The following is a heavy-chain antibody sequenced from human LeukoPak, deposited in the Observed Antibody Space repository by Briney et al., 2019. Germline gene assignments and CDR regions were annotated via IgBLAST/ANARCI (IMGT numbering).Heavy chain of an antibody. D-gene: IGHD2-15*01. J-gene: IGHJ4*02. V-gene: IGHV3-23*01. CDR2: ISGSGGST. Sequence: QPGGSLRLSCAASGFTFSSYAMSWVRQAPGKGLEWVSAISGSGGSTYYADSVKGRFTISRDNSRNTLYLQMNSLRAEDTAIYYCARDLPSGYSIDYWGRGTLVTVSS. CDR1: GFTFSSYA. CDR3: ARDLPSGYSIDY.